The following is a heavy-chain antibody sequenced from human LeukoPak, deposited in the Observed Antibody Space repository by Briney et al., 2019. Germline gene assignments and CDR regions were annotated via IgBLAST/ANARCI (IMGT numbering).Heavy chain of an antibody. Sequence: PGGSLRLSCAASGFTFSSYSMNWVRQAPGKGLEWVSSISSSSSYIYYADSVKGRFTISRDNAKNSLYLQMNSLRAEDTAVYYCARVAQLWKYYFDYWGQGTLVTVSS. CDR1: GFTFSSYS. D-gene: IGHD5-18*01. CDR3: ARVAQLWKYYFDY. V-gene: IGHV3-21*01. J-gene: IGHJ4*02. CDR2: ISSSSSYI.